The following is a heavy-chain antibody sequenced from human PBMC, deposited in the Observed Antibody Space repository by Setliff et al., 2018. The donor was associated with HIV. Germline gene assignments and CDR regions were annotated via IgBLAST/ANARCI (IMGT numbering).Heavy chain of an antibody. CDR1: GGTFRNHA. D-gene: IGHD1-26*01. CDR2: FIPIVDTA. V-gene: IGHV1-69*05. J-gene: IGHJ3*02. Sequence: SVKVSCKASGGTFRNHAISWVRQAPGQGLEWMGNFIPIVDTANYAQKFQGRVTITTDESTSTAYMELSSLRSEDTALYYCARGQSQGYAYSGSYGAFDIWGQGTMVTVSS. CDR3: ARGQSQGYAYSGSYGAFDI.